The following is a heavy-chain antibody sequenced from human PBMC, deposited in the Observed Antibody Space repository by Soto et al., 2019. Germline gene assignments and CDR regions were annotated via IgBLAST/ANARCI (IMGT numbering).Heavy chain of an antibody. CDR3: ARVGYCSGGSCLDY. J-gene: IGHJ4*02. CDR2: IYYSGST. V-gene: IGHV4-59*01. Sequence: QVQLQESGPGLVKPSETLSLTCTVSGGSISSYYWYWIRQPPGKGLEWIGYIYYSGSTNYNPSLKSRVTISVDTSKNQFSLKLSSVTAEDTAVYYCARVGYCSGGSCLDYWGQGTPGTVSA. D-gene: IGHD2-15*01. CDR1: GGSISSYY.